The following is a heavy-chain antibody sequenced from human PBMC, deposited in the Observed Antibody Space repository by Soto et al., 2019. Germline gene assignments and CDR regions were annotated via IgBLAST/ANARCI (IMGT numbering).Heavy chain of an antibody. J-gene: IGHJ4*02. Sequence: GASVKVSCKASGYTFTGYYMHWVRQAPGQGLEWMGWINPNSGNTNYAQKLQGRVTMTTDTSTSTAYMELRSLRSDDTAVYYCERDYPRGGYNHYWGQGTLVTVSS. CDR2: INPNSGNT. V-gene: IGHV1-18*04. CDR1: GYTFTGYY. CDR3: ERDYPRGGYNHY. D-gene: IGHD5-12*01.